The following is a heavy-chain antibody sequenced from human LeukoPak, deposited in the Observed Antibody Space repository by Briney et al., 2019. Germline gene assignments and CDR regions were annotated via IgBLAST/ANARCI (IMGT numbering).Heavy chain of an antibody. CDR1: GVSFNKDG. Sequence: PGGSLRLSWVATGVSFNKDGLHGGRQTPGKGLVWVSRINGDGSTTSYADSVKDGFTISRDNAKITLYLQMSSLRAEDTAVYYCATGNYYDSRGYYTFGHWGQGPLVTVSS. J-gene: IGHJ4*02. V-gene: IGHV3-74*01. CDR3: ATGNYYDSRGYYTFGH. CDR2: INGDGSTT. D-gene: IGHD3-22*01.